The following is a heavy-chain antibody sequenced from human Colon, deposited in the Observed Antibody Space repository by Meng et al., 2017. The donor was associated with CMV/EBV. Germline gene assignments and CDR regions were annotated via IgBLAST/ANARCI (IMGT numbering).Heavy chain of an antibody. Sequence: GESLKISCQGSGYTFTNYWIGWMRQMPGKGLEWMGIIYPGDSETRYSPSFQGQVNISVDKSTTTAYLQWSSLKASDTAIYYCASPTSDFYYYGVDVWGQGTTVTVSS. CDR2: IYPGDSET. V-gene: IGHV5-51*01. CDR1: GYTFTNYW. CDR3: ASPTSDFYYYGVDV. J-gene: IGHJ6*02.